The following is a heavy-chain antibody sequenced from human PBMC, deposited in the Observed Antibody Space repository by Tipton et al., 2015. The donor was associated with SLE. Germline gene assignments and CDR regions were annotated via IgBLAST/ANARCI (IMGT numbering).Heavy chain of an antibody. CDR3: AKVAYCSGGSCYPRYFDY. CDR2: TRYYGGLE. J-gene: IGHJ4*02. D-gene: IGHD2-15*01. CDR1: GFEFSAYG. Sequence: SLRLSCVGSGFEFSAYGMHWVRQPPGKGLEWVAFTRYYGGLESYVDSVRGRFTISRDNLKNTLYLELNSLTAEDTAVYYCAKVAYCSGGSCYPRYFDYWGQGTLVTVSS. V-gene: IGHV3-30*02.